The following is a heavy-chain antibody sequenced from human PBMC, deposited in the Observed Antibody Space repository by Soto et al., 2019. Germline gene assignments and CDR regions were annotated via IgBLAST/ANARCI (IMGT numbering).Heavy chain of an antibody. CDR3: AREDSAGTNDALDM. Sequence: QVQLQQSGPGLVRPSQTLSLTCAISGDSVSSSRAAWGWIRQSPSRGLEGLGRKYYRSRWYSDYAESVKSRITIKPDTYKNKLSLQLNSATPEDTAVYYCAREDSAGTNDALDMWGQGTMVTVSS. V-gene: IGHV6-1*01. J-gene: IGHJ3*02. D-gene: IGHD3-10*01. CDR2: KYYRSRWYS. CDR1: GDSVSSSRAA.